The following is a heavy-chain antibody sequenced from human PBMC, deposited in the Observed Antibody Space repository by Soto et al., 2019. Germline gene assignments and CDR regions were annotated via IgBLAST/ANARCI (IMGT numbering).Heavy chain of an antibody. CDR1: GFTFSSYG. Sequence: SLRLSCAASGFTFSSYGMHWVRQAPGKGLEWVAVISYDGSNKYYADSVKGRFTISRDNSKNTLYLQMNSLRAEDTAVYYCAKDSVRYDFWSGYYPADYWGQGTLVTVSS. CDR2: ISYDGSNK. D-gene: IGHD3-3*01. J-gene: IGHJ4*02. CDR3: AKDSVRYDFWSGYYPADY. V-gene: IGHV3-30*18.